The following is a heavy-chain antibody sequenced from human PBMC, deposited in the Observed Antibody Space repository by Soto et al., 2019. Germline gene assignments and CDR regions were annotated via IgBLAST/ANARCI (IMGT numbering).Heavy chain of an antibody. J-gene: IGHJ4*02. CDR3: ARVGDILTYCFDY. V-gene: IGHV1-2*04. Sequence: GASVKLSCKASGYTFTGYYMHWVRQAPGQGLEWMGWINPNSGGTNYAQKFQGWVTMTRDTSISTAYMELSRLRSDDTAVYYCARVGDILTYCFDYWGQGTLVTVPQ. CDR2: INPNSGGT. CDR1: GYTFTGYY. D-gene: IGHD3-9*01.